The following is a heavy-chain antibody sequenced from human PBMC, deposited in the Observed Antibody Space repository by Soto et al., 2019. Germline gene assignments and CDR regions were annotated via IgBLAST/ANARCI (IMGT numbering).Heavy chain of an antibody. CDR1: GYTFTSYA. Sequence: QVQLVQSGAEVKKPGASVKVSCKASGYTFTSYAMHWVRQAPGQRLEWMGWINAGNGNTKYSQKFQGRVTITRDTSASTAYMDLSSLRFEGTAVYYCARAPGGPDGPGDYWGQGTQVTVSS. CDR3: ARAPGGPDGPGDY. D-gene: IGHD3-16*01. V-gene: IGHV1-3*01. CDR2: INAGNGNT. J-gene: IGHJ4*02.